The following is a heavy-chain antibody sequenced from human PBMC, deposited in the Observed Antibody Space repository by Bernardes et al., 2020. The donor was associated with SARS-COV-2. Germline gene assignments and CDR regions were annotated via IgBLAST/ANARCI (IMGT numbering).Heavy chain of an antibody. CDR3: AAEGALYCTSTNCYVRGVGNYGLDV. J-gene: IGHJ6*02. CDR1: GYSLTELS. CDR2: FAPEDGKT. Sequence: ASVKVSCKVSGYSLTELSMHWVRQAPGKGLEWMGGFAPEDGKTVNAGKFKGRVTLTENTTTDTAYMERGSLMSDDTAVYFCAAEGALYCTSTNCYVRGVGNYGLDVWGQGTTVTVTS. V-gene: IGHV1-24*01. D-gene: IGHD2-2*01.